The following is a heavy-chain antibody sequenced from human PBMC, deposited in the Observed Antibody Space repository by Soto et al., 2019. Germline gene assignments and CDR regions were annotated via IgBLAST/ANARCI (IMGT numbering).Heavy chain of an antibody. CDR1: GGSVSSGSYY. Sequence: QVQLQESGPGLVKPSETLSLTCTVSGGSVSSGSYYWSWIRQPPGKGLEWIGYIYYSGSTNYNPSLKSRVTISVDTSKNQFALKLSSVTAADTAVYYCARGPSQWLVPIPFDYWGQGTLVTVSS. V-gene: IGHV4-61*01. CDR3: ARGPSQWLVPIPFDY. CDR2: IYYSGST. J-gene: IGHJ4*02. D-gene: IGHD6-19*01.